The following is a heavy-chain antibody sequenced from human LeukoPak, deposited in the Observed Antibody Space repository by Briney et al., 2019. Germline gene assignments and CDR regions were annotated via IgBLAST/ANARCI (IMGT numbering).Heavy chain of an antibody. J-gene: IGHJ3*02. D-gene: IGHD1-26*01. CDR1: GGSISSYY. CDR3: ARDNGEWGAFDI. V-gene: IGHV4-59*12. CDR2: IYYSGST. Sequence: KPSETLSLTCTVSGGSISSYYWSWIRQPPGKGLEWIGYIYYSGSTYYNPSLKSRVTISVDTSKNQFSLKLSSVTAADTAVYYCARDNGEWGAFDIWGQGTMVTVSS.